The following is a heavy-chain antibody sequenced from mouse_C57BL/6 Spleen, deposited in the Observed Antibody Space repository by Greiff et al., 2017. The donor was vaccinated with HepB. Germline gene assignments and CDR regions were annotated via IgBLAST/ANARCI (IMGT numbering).Heavy chain of an antibody. CDR3: AVDSSGYFAWFAY. D-gene: IGHD3-2*02. CDR1: GYTFTSYW. J-gene: IGHJ3*01. V-gene: IGHV1-53*01. CDR2: INPSNGGT. Sequence: QVQLQQPGTELVKPGASVKLSCKASGYTFTSYWMHWVKQRPGQGLEWIGNINPSNGGTNYNEKFKSKATLTIDKPSSTAYMQLSSLTSEDSAVYYCAVDSSGYFAWFAYWGQGTLVTVSA.